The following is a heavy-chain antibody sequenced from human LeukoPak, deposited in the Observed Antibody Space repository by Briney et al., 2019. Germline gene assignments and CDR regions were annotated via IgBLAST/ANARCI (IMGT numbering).Heavy chain of an antibody. CDR2: ISAYNGNT. V-gene: IGHV1-18*01. Sequence: ASVKVSCKASGYTFTSYGISWVRQAPGQGLEWMGWISAYNGNTNYAQNLQGRVTMTTDTSTSTAYMELRSLRSDDTAVYYCARGGEYYGSGTYYPYYYYYMDVWGKGTTVTVSS. CDR1: GYTFTSYG. CDR3: ARGGEYYGSGTYYPYYYYYMDV. D-gene: IGHD3-10*01. J-gene: IGHJ6*03.